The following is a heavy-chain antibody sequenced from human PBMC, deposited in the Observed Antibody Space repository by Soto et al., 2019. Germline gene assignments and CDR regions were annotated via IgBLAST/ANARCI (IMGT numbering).Heavy chain of an antibody. CDR2: IDPSDSYT. Sequence: GESLKISCKGSGYSFTSYWISWVRQMPGKGLEWRGRIDPSDSYTNYSPSFQGHVTISADKSISTAYLQWSSLKASDTAMYYCARSSLYCSSTSCYDYYGMDVWGQGTTVTVSS. CDR1: GYSFTSYW. CDR3: ARSSLYCSSTSCYDYYGMDV. V-gene: IGHV5-10-1*01. J-gene: IGHJ6*02. D-gene: IGHD2-2*01.